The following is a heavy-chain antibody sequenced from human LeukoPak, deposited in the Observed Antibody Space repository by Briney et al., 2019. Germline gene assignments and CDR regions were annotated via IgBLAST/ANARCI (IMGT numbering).Heavy chain of an antibody. D-gene: IGHD6-13*01. Sequence: GGSLRLSCAASGFTFSSYAMHWVRQAPGKGLEWVAVISYDGSNKYYADSVKGRFTISRDNSKNTLYLQMNSLRAEDTVVYYCARDRGSSWYRVGGAFDIWGQGTMVTVSS. J-gene: IGHJ3*02. CDR2: ISYDGSNK. CDR1: GFTFSSYA. CDR3: ARDRGSSWYRVGGAFDI. V-gene: IGHV3-30-3*01.